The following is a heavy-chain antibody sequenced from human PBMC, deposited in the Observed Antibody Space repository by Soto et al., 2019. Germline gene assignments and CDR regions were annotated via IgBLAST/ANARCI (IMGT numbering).Heavy chain of an antibody. CDR3: ARGAALAGKLDL. D-gene: IGHD6-19*01. CDR2: ISSHGRDI. Sequence: GGSLRLSCEASGFTFTSDSMTWVRQAPGKGLEWVSSISSHGRDIFYADSVKGRFAISRDNAKDSLHLQMNSLTGEDSAVYYCARGAALAGKLDLWGQGTLVTVSS. V-gene: IGHV3-21*06. J-gene: IGHJ4*02. CDR1: GFTFTSDS.